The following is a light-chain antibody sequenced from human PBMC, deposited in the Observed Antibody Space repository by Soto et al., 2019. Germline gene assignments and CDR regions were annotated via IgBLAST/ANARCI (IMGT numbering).Light chain of an antibody. CDR3: SYYTSSSTYV. CDR1: SSDVGGYNY. CDR2: DVT. J-gene: IGLJ1*01. Sequence: QSALTQPASVSGSPGQSITISCTGTSSDVGGYNYVSWYQQHPGKAPKLMIYDVTNRPSGVSNRFSGSKSGNTASLTTSGLQAEDEADYYCSYYTSSSTYVFGTGTKVTVL. V-gene: IGLV2-14*01.